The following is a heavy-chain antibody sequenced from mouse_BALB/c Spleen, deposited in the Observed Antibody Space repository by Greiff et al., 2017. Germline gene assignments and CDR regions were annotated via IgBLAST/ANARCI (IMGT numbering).Heavy chain of an antibody. J-gene: IGHJ2*01. Sequence: QVQLKESGAELVRPGSSVKISCKASGYAFSSYWMNWVKQRPGQGLEWIGQIYPGDGDTNYNGKFKGKATLTADKSSSTAYMQLSSLTSEDSAVYFCARSTTVVATDYWGQGTTLTVSS. CDR3: ARSTTVVATDY. V-gene: IGHV1-80*01. CDR1: GYAFSSYW. D-gene: IGHD1-1*01. CDR2: IYPGDGDT.